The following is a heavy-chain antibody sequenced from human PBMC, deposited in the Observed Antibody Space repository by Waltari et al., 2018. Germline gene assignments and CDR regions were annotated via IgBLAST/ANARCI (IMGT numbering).Heavy chain of an antibody. CDR1: GFTFSGYS. Sequence: EVQLVESGGGLVKPGGSLRLSCEASGFTFSGYSMNWVRQGQGKGVWWVSAISGSSRFIYYADEVNGRFTISSDDAKNSLYLQMNSLRVDDTAVYYCARDRRGYFDYWGPGTLVSVSS. CDR2: ISGSSRFI. D-gene: IGHD3-16*01. J-gene: IGHJ4*02. V-gene: IGHV3-21*01. CDR3: ARDRRGYFDY.